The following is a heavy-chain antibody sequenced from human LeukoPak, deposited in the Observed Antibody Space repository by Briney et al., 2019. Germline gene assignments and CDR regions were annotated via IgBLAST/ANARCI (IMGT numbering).Heavy chain of an antibody. V-gene: IGHV3-53*01. CDR3: AELGITMIGGV. D-gene: IGHD3-10*02. Sequence: GGSLRLSCAASGFIVGNNYMTWIRQAPEKGLEWVSIMYAGYTTYYADSVKGRFTISRDNAKNSLYLQMNSLRAEDTAVYYCAELGITMIGGVWGKGTTVTISS. CDR1: GFIVGNNY. J-gene: IGHJ6*04. CDR2: MYAGYTT.